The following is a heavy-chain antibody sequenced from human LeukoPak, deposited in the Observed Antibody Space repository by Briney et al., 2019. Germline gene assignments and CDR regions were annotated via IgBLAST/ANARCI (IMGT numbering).Heavy chain of an antibody. CDR2: IYYSGST. CDR3: ARVLYYDSSGYYGYYFDY. V-gene: IGHV4-39*07. Sequence: SETLSLTCSISGVSINDHKWAWIRQPPGKGLEWIGSIYYSGSTYYNPSLKSRVTISVDTSKNQFSLKLSSVTAADTAVYYCARVLYYDSSGYYGYYFDYWGQGTLVTVSS. J-gene: IGHJ4*02. CDR1: GVSINDHK. D-gene: IGHD3-22*01.